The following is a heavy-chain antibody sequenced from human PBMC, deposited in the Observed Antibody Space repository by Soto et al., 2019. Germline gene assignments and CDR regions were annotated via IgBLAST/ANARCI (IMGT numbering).Heavy chain of an antibody. J-gene: IGHJ4*02. Sequence: QVQLVESGGGVVQPGRSLRLSCAASGFTFSSYGMHWVRQAPGKGLEWVAVISYDGSNKYYADSVKGRFTISRDNSKNTLYLHMSSLRAEDTAGYYCAKGGLGNFDYLGQGPLVTVST. V-gene: IGHV3-30*18. CDR1: GFTFSSYG. CDR2: ISYDGSNK. D-gene: IGHD3-16*01. CDR3: AKGGLGNFDY.